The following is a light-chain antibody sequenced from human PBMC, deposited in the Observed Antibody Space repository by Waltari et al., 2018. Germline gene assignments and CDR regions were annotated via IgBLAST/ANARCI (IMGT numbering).Light chain of an antibody. Sequence: DIQMTQSPSSLSASVGDRVTITCRASQSIANYLNWYQHKPGKAHKPLIYAASSLQSGVPSRFSGSGSWTEFSLTISSLQPEDFATYYCQHSYRPPAITFGQGTRLEIK. CDR3: QHSYRPPAIT. J-gene: IGKJ5*01. CDR1: QSIANY. CDR2: AAS. V-gene: IGKV1-39*01.